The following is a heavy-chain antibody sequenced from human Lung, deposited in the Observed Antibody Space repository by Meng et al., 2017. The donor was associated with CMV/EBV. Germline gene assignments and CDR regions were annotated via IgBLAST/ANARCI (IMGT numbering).Heavy chain of an antibody. CDR2: INHSGST. CDR1: NGSFSGYY. Sequence: SEPLSPXXAVHNGSFSGYYWSWIRQLPGKGLEWIGEINHSGSTNYNPSLESRVTISVDTSKNQFSLKLSSVTAADTAVYYCARWVAVVPAARYYFYYYGMDFWGQETXVTVAS. V-gene: IGHV4-34*01. CDR3: ARWVAVVPAARYYFYYYGMDF. D-gene: IGHD2-2*01. J-gene: IGHJ6*02.